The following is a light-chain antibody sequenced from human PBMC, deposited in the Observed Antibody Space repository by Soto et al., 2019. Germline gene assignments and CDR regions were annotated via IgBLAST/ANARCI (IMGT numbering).Light chain of an antibody. J-gene: IGKJ5*01. CDR2: CAC. Sequence: EVVLTQSPGTLSLSPGVSGSLFCRAGHSVRRRLAWYSQKPGQAPRLLSSCACSWATGIPDRFSGSGFGTDFTLTLTRLQPEDSALYYCQHYGGGSSLTLCKGTRRDI. CDR1: HSVRRR. V-gene: IGKV3-20*01. CDR3: QHYGGGSSLT.